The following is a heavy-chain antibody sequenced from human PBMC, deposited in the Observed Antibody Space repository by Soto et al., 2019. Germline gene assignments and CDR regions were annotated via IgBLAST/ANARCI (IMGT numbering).Heavy chain of an antibody. J-gene: IGHJ3*02. CDR3: AKDLNSMIVAASAFDI. CDR2: ISGSGGST. D-gene: IGHD3-22*01. Sequence: GSLRLSCAASGFTFSSYAMSWVRQAPGKGLEWVSAISGSGGSTYYADSVKGRFTISRDNSKNTLYLQMNSLRAEDTAVYYCAKDLNSMIVAASAFDIWGQGTMVTVSS. CDR1: GFTFSSYA. V-gene: IGHV3-23*01.